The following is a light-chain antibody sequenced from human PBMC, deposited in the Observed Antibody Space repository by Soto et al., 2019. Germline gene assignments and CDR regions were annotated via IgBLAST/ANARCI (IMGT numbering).Light chain of an antibody. J-gene: IGKJ4*01. V-gene: IGKV3-15*01. Sequence: EIVLTQSPATLSVSPGDRVTLSCRASQSVGSTLAWYQQKPGQPPRLLIRGASTRATGVPARFDGSGSGTEFTLTIHSLQSEDFAVYFCQHYSNWLSFGGGTKVEI. CDR2: GAS. CDR1: QSVGST. CDR3: QHYSNWLS.